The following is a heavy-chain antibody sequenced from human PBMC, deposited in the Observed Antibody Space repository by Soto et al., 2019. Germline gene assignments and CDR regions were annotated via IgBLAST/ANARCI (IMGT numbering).Heavy chain of an antibody. J-gene: IGHJ4*02. D-gene: IGHD3-16*01. Sequence: EVHLVEAGGGLVKPGESLTLSCAASGFTFGSFTLNWVRQAPGKGLEWVSSISSSSAYIYYAESVKGRFTISRANARSTLYLQMNSLGLDDTAVYFCARDGLTFGGDWGQGTLVAVSS. V-gene: IGHV3-21*06. CDR1: GFTFGSFT. CDR2: ISSSSAYI. CDR3: ARDGLTFGGD.